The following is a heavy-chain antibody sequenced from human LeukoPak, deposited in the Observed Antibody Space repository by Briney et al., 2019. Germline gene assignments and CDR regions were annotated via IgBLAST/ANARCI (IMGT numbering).Heavy chain of an antibody. D-gene: IGHD6-19*01. CDR2: INHSGST. CDR3: ASKVAGTMYNWFDP. V-gene: IGHV4-34*01. CDR1: GGSFSVYY. Sequence: PSGTLSLTCAVYGGSFSVYYWSWIRQPPGKGLEWIGEINHSGSTNYNPSLKSRVTISVDTSKNRFSLKLSSVTAADTAVYYCASKVAGTMYNWFDPWGQGTLVTVSS. J-gene: IGHJ5*02.